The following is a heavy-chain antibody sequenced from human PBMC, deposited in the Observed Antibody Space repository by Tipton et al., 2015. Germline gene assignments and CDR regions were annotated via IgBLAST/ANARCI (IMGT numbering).Heavy chain of an antibody. CDR2: IHHSGDT. Sequence: TLSLTCTVSGGSIVTEDFYWNWIRQHPGKGLEWIGFIHHSGDTHYNPSLASRLTLSVDMSKSQFSLKLRSVSDADTAVYYCAGLYAYFAYWGQGALVTVSS. V-gene: IGHV4-31*03. J-gene: IGHJ4*02. CDR1: GGSIVTEDFY. D-gene: IGHD2/OR15-2a*01. CDR3: AGLYAYFAY.